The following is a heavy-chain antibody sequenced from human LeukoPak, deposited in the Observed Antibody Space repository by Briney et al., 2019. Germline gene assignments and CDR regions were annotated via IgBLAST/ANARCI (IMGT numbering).Heavy chain of an antibody. J-gene: IGHJ4*02. CDR1: GFTFSSYS. CDR3: ARDLYGSGSYYNVI. D-gene: IGHD3-10*01. CDR2: ISSSGSTI. Sequence: GGSLRLSCAASGFTFSSYSMNWVRQAPGKGLEWVSYISSSGSTIYYADSVKGRFTISRDNAKNSLYLQMNSLRAEDTAVYYCARDLYGSGSYYNVIWGQGTLVTVSS. V-gene: IGHV3-48*04.